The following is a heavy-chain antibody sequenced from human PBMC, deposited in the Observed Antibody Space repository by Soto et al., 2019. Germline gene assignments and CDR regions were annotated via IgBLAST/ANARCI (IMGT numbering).Heavy chain of an antibody. CDR3: VSSLQY. CDR2: ARNDPRARTT. CDR1: GFTFSDYH. V-gene: IGHV3-72*01. Sequence: EMQLVESGGGLVQPGGSLRLSCAASGFTFSDYHMECVRQAPGKGLEWIGRARNDPRARTTQHAASVRGRFTTSRDDSKNSLYLQMHSLKTADTAVYYCVSSLQYWGQGTLVTVSS. J-gene: IGHJ4*02.